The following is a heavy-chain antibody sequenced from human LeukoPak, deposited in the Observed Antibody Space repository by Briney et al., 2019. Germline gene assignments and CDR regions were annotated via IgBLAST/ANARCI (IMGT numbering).Heavy chain of an antibody. J-gene: IGHJ3*02. CDR3: ARGSRDGYINDAFDI. Sequence: PGGSLRLSCAASGFTVNSYWMQWVRQAPGKGLVWVSRINTDGSTTRYADSVKGRFTISRDNSKNTLYLQMNSLRAEDTAVYYCARGSRDGYINDAFDIWGQGTMVTVSS. CDR2: INTDGSTT. D-gene: IGHD5-24*01. CDR1: GFTVNSYW. V-gene: IGHV3-74*01.